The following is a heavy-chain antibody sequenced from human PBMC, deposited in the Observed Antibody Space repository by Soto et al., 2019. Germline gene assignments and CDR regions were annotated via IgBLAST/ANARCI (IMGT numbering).Heavy chain of an antibody. CDR3: ARDYNYGDYY. D-gene: IGHD4-17*01. V-gene: IGHV3-48*03. Sequence: SLRLSCSASVFIFSNYEMTWVRQAPGKGLEWVSYISSSGTRIYYADSVKGRFTISRDNAKNSLYLQMNSLRAEDTAIYYCARDYNYGDYYWGQGTLVTVSS. CDR2: ISSSGTRI. CDR1: VFIFSNYE. J-gene: IGHJ4*02.